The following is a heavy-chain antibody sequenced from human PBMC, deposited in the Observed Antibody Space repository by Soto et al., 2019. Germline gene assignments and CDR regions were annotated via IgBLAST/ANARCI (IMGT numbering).Heavy chain of an antibody. J-gene: IGHJ6*02. D-gene: IGHD4-17*01. CDR1: GFTFSSYG. CDR2: ISYDGSNK. Sequence: QVQLVESGGGVVQPGRSLRLSCAASGFTFSSYGMHWVRQAPGKGLEWVAVISYDGSNKYYADSVKGRFTISRDNSKNTXXLQMNSLRAEDTAVYYCAKDLQGYGDSKRGWGMDVWGQGTTVTVSS. CDR3: AKDLQGYGDSKRGWGMDV. V-gene: IGHV3-30*18.